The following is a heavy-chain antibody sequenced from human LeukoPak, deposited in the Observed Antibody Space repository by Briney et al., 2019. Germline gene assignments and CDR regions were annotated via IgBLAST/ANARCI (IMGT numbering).Heavy chain of an antibody. Sequence: GRSLRLSCAASGFTFSSYGMHWVRQAPGKGLEWVAVISYDGSNKYYADSVKGRFTISRDNSKNTLYLQMNSLRAEDTAVYYCAKDQGTSVVAATVQDYWGQGTLVTVSS. CDR2: ISYDGSNK. D-gene: IGHD2-15*01. CDR3: AKDQGTSVVAATVQDY. J-gene: IGHJ4*02. V-gene: IGHV3-30*18. CDR1: GFTFSSYG.